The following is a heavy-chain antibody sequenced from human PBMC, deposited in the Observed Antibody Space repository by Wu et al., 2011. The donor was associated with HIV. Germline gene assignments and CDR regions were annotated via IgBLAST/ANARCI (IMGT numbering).Heavy chain of an antibody. CDR1: GGTFSSYA. J-gene: IGHJ6*03. V-gene: IGHV1-69*14. Sequence: QVQLVQSGAEVKKPGSSVKVSCKASGGTFSSYAISWVRQAPGQGLEWMGGIIPTFGTANYAQKFQDRVTITADKSTSTVYMELXSLRSEDTAVYYCARDAYYDFWSGPRYYYYYMDVWAKGPRSPSP. CDR3: ARDAYYDFWSGPRYYYYYMDV. CDR2: IIPTFGTA. D-gene: IGHD3-3*01.